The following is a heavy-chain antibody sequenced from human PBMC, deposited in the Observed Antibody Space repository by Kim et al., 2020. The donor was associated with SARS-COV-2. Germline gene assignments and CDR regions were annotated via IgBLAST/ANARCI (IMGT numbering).Heavy chain of an antibody. V-gene: IGHV4-39*01. CDR1: GGSISSSIYY. J-gene: IGHJ6*02. CDR2: FYYSGST. CDR3: ARHLRYSSSSYYYGLDV. Sequence: SETLSLTCTVSGGSISSSIYYWGWIRQPPGKGLEWIGTFYYSGSTDYNPSPKSRVTISVDTSKNQFSLKLSSLTAADTAVYYCARHLRYSSSSYYYGLDVWGQGTPVTVSS. D-gene: IGHD6-6*01.